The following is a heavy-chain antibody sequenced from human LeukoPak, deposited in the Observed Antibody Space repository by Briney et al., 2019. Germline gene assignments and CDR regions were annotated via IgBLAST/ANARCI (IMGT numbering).Heavy chain of an antibody. J-gene: IGHJ4*02. CDR3: AREEATAFFDY. CDR1: GGSISGYY. V-gene: IGHV4-59*01. D-gene: IGHD5-12*01. Sequence: SETLSLTCSVSGGSISGYYWSWIRQSPGKGLEWIGYIYYSGSTNYNPSLKSRVTISVDTSKNQFSLKLSSVTAADTAAYYCAREEATAFFDYWGQGTLVTVSS. CDR2: IYYSGST.